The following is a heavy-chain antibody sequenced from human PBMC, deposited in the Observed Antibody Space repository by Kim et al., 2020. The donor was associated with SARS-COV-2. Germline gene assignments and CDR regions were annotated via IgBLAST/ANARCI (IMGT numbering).Heavy chain of an antibody. D-gene: IGHD3-10*01. V-gene: IGHV3-30*04. CDR3: AREGASGVTMVRGVTPGDAFDI. CDR2: ISYDGSNK. CDR1: GFTFSSYA. J-gene: IGHJ3*02. Sequence: GGSLRLSCAASGFTFSSYAMHWVRQAPGKGLEWVAVISYDGSNKYYADSVKGRFTISRDNSKNTLYLQMNSLRAEDTAVYYCAREGASGVTMVRGVTPGDAFDIWGQGTMVTVSS.